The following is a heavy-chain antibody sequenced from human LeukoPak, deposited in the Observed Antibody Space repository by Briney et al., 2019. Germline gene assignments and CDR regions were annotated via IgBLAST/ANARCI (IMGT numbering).Heavy chain of an antibody. CDR2: MNPNSGNT. Sequence: ASVKVSCKASGYTFTSYDINWVRQASGQGLEWMGWMNPNSGNTGYAQKFQGRVTMTRNTSISTAYMELSSLRSEDTAVYYCARGMNYQSCSRTSCYAAYYYYSAMDVWGQRTTVTVSS. V-gene: IGHV1-8*01. J-gene: IGHJ6*02. CDR1: GYTFTSYD. CDR3: ARGMNYQSCSRTSCYAAYYYYSAMDV. D-gene: IGHD2-2*01.